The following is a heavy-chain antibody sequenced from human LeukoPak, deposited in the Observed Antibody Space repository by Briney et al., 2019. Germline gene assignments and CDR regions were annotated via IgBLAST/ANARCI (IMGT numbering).Heavy chain of an antibody. CDR1: GFTFDDYA. D-gene: IGHD3-22*01. CDR2: ISWNGGSI. CDR3: AKDKGYDSSGYYAY. Sequence: GGSLRLSCAASGFTFDDYAMHWVRQAPGKGLEWVSGISWNGGSIGYADSVKGRFTISRDNAKNSLYLQMNSLRAEDTALYYCAKDKGYDSSGYYAYWGQGTLVTVSS. J-gene: IGHJ4*02. V-gene: IGHV3-9*01.